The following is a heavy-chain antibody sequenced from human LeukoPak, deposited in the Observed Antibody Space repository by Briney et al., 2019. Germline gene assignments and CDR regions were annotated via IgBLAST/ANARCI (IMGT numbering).Heavy chain of an antibody. Sequence: SETLSLTSAVYGESSLSNYYWSWIRQTPGGALEWIGEINHSGYTNYNPSLKSRVTLSIDTSKNQFSLRLNSVTAADTAVYYCSRQVVGNDYWGQGTLVTVSS. V-gene: IGHV4-34*01. D-gene: IGHD3-22*01. CDR3: SRQVVGNDY. CDR2: INHSGYT. J-gene: IGHJ4*02. CDR1: GESSLSNYY.